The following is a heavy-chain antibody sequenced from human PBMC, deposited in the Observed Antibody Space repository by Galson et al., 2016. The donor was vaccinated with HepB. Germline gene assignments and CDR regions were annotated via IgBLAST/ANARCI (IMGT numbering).Heavy chain of an antibody. J-gene: IGHJ4*02. CDR3: AKRHEYCPAVGCSVDY. V-gene: IGHV3-30*18. D-gene: IGHD2/OR15-2a*01. CDR1: GFTFSNYG. Sequence: SLRLSCAASGFTFSNYGMHWVRQAPGKGLEWVAADSMDGRRKFYADSVKGRITISIDNSNNMLFLQMSSLRADDTAVYYCAKRHEYCPAVGCSVDYWSQGTRVTVSS. CDR2: DSMDGRRK.